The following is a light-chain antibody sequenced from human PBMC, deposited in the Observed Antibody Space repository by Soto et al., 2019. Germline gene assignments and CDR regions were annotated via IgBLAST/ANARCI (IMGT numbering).Light chain of an antibody. CDR1: QSISSW. V-gene: IGKV1-5*01. J-gene: IGKJ1*01. CDR2: DAS. CDR3: QQYNSYWT. Sequence: DIQMTQSPSTLSASVGDRVTITCQAGQSISSWLAWYQQKPGKAPKLLIYDASSLESGVPSRFSGSGSGTEFTLTISSLQPDDFATYYCQQYNSYWTFGQGTKVEIK.